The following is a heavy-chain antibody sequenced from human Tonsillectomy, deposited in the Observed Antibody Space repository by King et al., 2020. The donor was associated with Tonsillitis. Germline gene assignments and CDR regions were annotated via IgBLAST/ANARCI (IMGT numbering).Heavy chain of an antibody. J-gene: IGHJ4*01. D-gene: IGHD3-16*01. Sequence: VQLVESGGGLVQPGGSLRLACAASGFIVSSTYVSWVRQARGKGLEWLSVIYSGGSTYYADSVKGRVTITRDNPKNTLYLQMNSLRAEDTAVYYCARDSTDGVYVYPSYWGHGTLVTVSS. V-gene: IGHV3-66*01. CDR1: GFIVSSTY. CDR2: IYSGGST. CDR3: ARDSTDGVYVYPSY.